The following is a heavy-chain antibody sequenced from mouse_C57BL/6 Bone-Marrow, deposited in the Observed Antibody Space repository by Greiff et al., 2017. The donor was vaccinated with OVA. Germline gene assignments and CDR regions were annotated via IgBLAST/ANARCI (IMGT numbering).Heavy chain of an antibody. CDR1: GFTFSDYG. D-gene: IGHD1-1*01. CDR3: ARGGGYYYGSSWYFDV. CDR2: ISSGSSTI. J-gene: IGHJ1*03. Sequence: DVHLVESGGGLVKPGGSLKLSCAASGFTFSDYGMHWVRQAPEKGLEWVAYISSGSSTIYYADTVKGRFTISRDNAKNTLFLQMTSLRSEDTAMYYCARGGGYYYGSSWYFDVWGTGTTVTVSS. V-gene: IGHV5-17*01.